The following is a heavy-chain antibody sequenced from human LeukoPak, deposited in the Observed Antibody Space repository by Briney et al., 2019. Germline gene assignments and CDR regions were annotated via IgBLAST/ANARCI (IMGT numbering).Heavy chain of an antibody. CDR2: ISSSSSTI. CDR3: ASDHYDFWSGYMPVGY. Sequence: GGSLRLSCAASGFTFSSYSMNWVRQAPGKGLEWVSYISSSSSTIYYADSVKGRFTISRDNAKNSLYLQMNSLRAEDTAVYYCASDHYDFWSGYMPVGYWGQGTLVTVSS. J-gene: IGHJ4*02. D-gene: IGHD3-3*01. V-gene: IGHV3-48*04. CDR1: GFTFSSYS.